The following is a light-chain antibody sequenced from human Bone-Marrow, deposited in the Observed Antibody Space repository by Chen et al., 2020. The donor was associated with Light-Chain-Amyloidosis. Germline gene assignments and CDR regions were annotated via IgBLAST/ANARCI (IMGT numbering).Light chain of an antibody. Sequence: QSALTQPASVSGSPGQSITVHCAGTSSDVGVYNLVSWYQQHPGKAPILMIYEVTKRHSGVSTRVSGSKSGNTASLTISGLQAEDEADYYCCSYQGCCNPYVFGTGTKVTVL. J-gene: IGLJ1*01. CDR2: EVT. CDR3: CSYQGCCNPYV. V-gene: IGLV2-23*02. CDR1: SSDVGVYNL.